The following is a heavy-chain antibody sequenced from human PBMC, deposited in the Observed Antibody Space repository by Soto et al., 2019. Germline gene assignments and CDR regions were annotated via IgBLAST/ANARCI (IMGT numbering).Heavy chain of an antibody. CDR1: GGSISSSSYY. CDR2: IYYSGST. Sequence: SETLSLTCTVSGGSISSSSYYWGWIRQPPGKGLEWIGSIYYSGSTYYNPSLKSRVTISVDTSKNQFSLKLSSVTAADTAVYYCPRHGTGYSSGWLDYWGQGTLVTVSS. J-gene: IGHJ4*02. V-gene: IGHV4-39*01. D-gene: IGHD6-19*01. CDR3: PRHGTGYSSGWLDY.